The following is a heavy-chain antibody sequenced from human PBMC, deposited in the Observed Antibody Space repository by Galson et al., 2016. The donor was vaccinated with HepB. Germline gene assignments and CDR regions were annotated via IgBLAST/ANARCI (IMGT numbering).Heavy chain of an antibody. CDR3: ARGGRTGTPYYYYYYGMDV. Sequence: SLRLSCAASGFTFSTYAVHWVRQTPGKGLEWVAIISYDGSYQSYADSVKGRFTISRDNSKNTVFLQMNSLRAEDTAVHYCARGGRTGTPYYYYYYGMDVWGQGTTVTVSS. J-gene: IGHJ6*02. CDR1: GFTFSTYA. V-gene: IGHV3-30*04. CDR2: ISYDGSYQ. D-gene: IGHD1-14*01.